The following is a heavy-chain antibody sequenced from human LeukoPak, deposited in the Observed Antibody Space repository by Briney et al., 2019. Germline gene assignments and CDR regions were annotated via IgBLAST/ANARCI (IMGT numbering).Heavy chain of an antibody. J-gene: IGHJ5*02. CDR2: INHSGST. V-gene: IGHV4-34*01. CDR1: GGSFSGYY. Sequence: SETLSLTCAGYGGSFSGYYWSWIRQPPGKGLEWIGEINHSGSTNYNPSLKSRVTISVDTSKNQFSLKLSSVTAADTAVYYCARESYYGSGSYYPNWFDPWGQGTLVTVSS. D-gene: IGHD3-10*01. CDR3: ARESYYGSGSYYPNWFDP.